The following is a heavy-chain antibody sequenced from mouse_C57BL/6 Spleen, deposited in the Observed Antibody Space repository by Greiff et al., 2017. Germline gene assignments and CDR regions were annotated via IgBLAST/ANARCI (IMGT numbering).Heavy chain of an antibody. CDR2: INPNYGTT. D-gene: IGHD1-1*01. V-gene: IGHV1-39*01. J-gene: IGHJ2*01. Sequence: VQLKESGPELVKPGASVKISCKASGYSFTDYNMNWVKQSNGKSLEWIGVINPNYGTTSYNQKFKGKATLTVDQSSSTAYMQLNSLTSEDSAVYYCARTDYYGSSYDDDYWGQGTTLTVSS. CDR3: ARTDYYGSSYDDDY. CDR1: GYSFTDYN.